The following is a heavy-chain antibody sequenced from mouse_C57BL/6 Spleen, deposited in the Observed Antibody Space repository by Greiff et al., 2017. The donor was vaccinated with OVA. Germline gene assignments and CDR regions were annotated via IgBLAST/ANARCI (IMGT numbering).Heavy chain of an antibody. Sequence: EVQLQQSGPELVKPGASVKISCKASGYTFTDYYMNWVKQSHGKSLEWIGDINPNNGGTSYNQKFKGKATLTVDKSSSTAYMELRSLTSEDSAVYYCARWDWDEGDYWGQGTTLTVSS. J-gene: IGHJ2*01. V-gene: IGHV1-26*01. CDR1: GYTFTDYY. CDR3: ARWDWDEGDY. D-gene: IGHD4-1*01. CDR2: INPNNGGT.